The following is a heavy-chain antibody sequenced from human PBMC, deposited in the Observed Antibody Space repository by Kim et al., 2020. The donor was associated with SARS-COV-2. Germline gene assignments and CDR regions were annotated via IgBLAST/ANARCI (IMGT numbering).Heavy chain of an antibody. Sequence: GGSLRLSCAASGFTFSSYSMSWVRQSPGKGLEWVSAISTSGADTPYADSVKGRFTISRDNSKSTLYLQMNSLRAEDTAIYYCAKHIVGSTRPFDSWGQETLVTVSS. CDR3: AKHIVGSTRPFDS. D-gene: IGHD1-26*01. CDR1: GFTFSSYS. CDR2: ISTSGADT. J-gene: IGHJ4*02. V-gene: IGHV3-23*01.